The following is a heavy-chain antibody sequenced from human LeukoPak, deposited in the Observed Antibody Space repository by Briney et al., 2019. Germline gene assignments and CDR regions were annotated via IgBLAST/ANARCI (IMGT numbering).Heavy chain of an antibody. Sequence: PEGPLRLSCGASVFTLSICWISWARDAPGKGLEGVGNIKQDGSEKYYLDSVNGRFSISRDNDKNSLYLQMNRLRAEDKAVYYCAREERYDFCGGYFYYGMDVWGQGATVTVSS. CDR3: AREERYDFCGGYFYYGMDV. CDR2: IKQDGSEK. V-gene: IGHV3-7*01. J-gene: IGHJ6*01. D-gene: IGHD3-3*01. CDR1: VFTLSICW.